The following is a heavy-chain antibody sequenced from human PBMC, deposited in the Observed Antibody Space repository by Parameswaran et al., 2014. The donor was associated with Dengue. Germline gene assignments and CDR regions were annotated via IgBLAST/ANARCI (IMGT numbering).Heavy chain of an antibody. CDR3: AREGSGYGTRFDF. Sequence: WVRQAPGQGLEWMGWINTNTGNPTYAQGFTGRAVFSLDTSVSTAYLRVSSLKAEDTAIYYCAREGSGYGTRFDFWGQGTLVTVSS. D-gene: IGHD5-12*01. J-gene: IGHJ4*02. V-gene: IGHV7-4-1*02. CDR2: INTNTGNP.